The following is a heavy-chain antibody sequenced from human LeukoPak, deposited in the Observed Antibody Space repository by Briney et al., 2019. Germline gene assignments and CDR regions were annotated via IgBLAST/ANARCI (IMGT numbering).Heavy chain of an antibody. Sequence: PGGSLRLSCAASGFTFSSYWMHWVRQAPGKGLVWVSRINSDGSSTSYADSVKGRFTISRDNANNTLYLQMNSMRAEDTAVYYCARPGYSYGRYFDYWGQGTLVTVSS. J-gene: IGHJ4*02. CDR2: INSDGSST. CDR3: ARPGYSYGRYFDY. CDR1: GFTFSSYW. D-gene: IGHD5-18*01. V-gene: IGHV3-74*01.